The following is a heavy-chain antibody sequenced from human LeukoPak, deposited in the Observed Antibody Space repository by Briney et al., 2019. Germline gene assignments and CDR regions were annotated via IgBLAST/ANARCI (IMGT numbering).Heavy chain of an antibody. CDR1: GFTFSSYA. J-gene: IGHJ3*02. CDR3: ARVGGSGSYDELRAFDI. V-gene: IGHV3-30-3*01. Sequence: GGSLRHSCAASGFTFSSYAMHWVRQAPGKGLEWVAVISYDGSNKYYADSVKGRFTISRDNSKNTLYPQMNSLRAEDTAVYYCARVGGSGSYDELRAFDIWGQGTMVTVSS. D-gene: IGHD3-10*01. CDR2: ISYDGSNK.